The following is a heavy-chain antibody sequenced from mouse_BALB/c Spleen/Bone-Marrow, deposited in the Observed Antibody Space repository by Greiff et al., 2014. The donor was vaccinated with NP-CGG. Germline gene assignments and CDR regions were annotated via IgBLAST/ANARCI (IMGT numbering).Heavy chain of an antibody. Sequence: VQLQQSGTVLARPGASVKMSCKASGYSFTNYWLHWVKQRPGQGLEWIGAIYPGNSDTSYNQKFKGKAKLTAVTSASTAYMELSSLTNEDSAVYYRTRFGSSYDWYFDVWGAGTTVTVSS. V-gene: IGHV1-5*01. CDR2: IYPGNSDT. CDR1: GYSFTNYW. CDR3: TRFGSSYDWYFDV. D-gene: IGHD1-1*01. J-gene: IGHJ1*01.